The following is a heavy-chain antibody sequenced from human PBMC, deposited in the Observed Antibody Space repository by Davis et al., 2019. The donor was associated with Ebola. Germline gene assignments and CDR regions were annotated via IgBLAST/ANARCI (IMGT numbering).Heavy chain of an antibody. J-gene: IGHJ4*02. CDR3: ARLGRGY. CDR2: IILMVGIT. V-gene: IGHV1-69*10. Sequence: SVKVSCKASGGTFSRNSISWVRQAPGQGLEWMGGIILMVGITNYAQKFQGRITITADESTSTTYMELNNLRFNDTAVYYCARLGRGYWGQGTLVTVSS. CDR1: GGTFSRNS.